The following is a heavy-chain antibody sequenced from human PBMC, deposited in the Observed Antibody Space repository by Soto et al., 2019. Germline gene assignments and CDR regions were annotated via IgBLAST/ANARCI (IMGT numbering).Heavy chain of an antibody. J-gene: IGHJ5*02. D-gene: IGHD6-6*01. CDR2: IKQDGSEK. CDR1: GFTFSSYW. CDR3: ASVPGRSSEGNWFDP. Sequence: EVQLVESGGGLVQPGGSLRLSCAASGFTFSSYWMSWVRQAPGKGLEWVANIKQDGSEKYYVDSVKGRFTISRDNAKNSLYLQRNSLRAEDTAVYYCASVPGRSSEGNWFDPWGQGTLVTVSS. V-gene: IGHV3-7*03.